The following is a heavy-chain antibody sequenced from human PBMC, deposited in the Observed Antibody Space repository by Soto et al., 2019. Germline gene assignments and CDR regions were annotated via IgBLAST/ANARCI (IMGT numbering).Heavy chain of an antibody. V-gene: IGHV3-30*03. CDR2: ISYDGSNK. CDR3: AVPPYGSSSWYGYFQH. D-gene: IGHD6-13*01. J-gene: IGHJ1*01. Sequence: QVQLVESGGGVAQPGRSLRLSCAASGFTFSSCGMHWVRQAPGKGLEWVAVISYDGSNKYYADSVKGRFTISRDNSKNTLYLQMNSLRAEDTAVYYCAVPPYGSSSWYGYFQHWGQGTLVTVSS. CDR1: GFTFSSCG.